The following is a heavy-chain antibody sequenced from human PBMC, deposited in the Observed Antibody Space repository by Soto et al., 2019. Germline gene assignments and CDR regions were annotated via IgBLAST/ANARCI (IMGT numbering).Heavy chain of an antibody. V-gene: IGHV4-61*01. CDR3: ARSQRGRTAFTFDY. CDR2: IYYSGTT. Sequence: SETLSLTRAVSGDSVSNDNYYWSWIRQPPGKGLEWIGYIYYSGTTNYNSYLKSRLSLSVDTSKNQFSLKLASVTAADTAVYFCARSQRGRTAFTFDYWGQGALVTVSS. CDR1: GDSVSNDNYY. J-gene: IGHJ4*02. D-gene: IGHD3-16*01.